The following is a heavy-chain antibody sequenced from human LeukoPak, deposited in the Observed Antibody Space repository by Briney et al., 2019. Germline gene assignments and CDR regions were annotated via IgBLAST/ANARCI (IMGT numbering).Heavy chain of an antibody. J-gene: IGHJ3*02. Sequence: GGSLRLSCAASGFAFSSYTMSWVRQAPGKGLEWVSSIVGTSGSTYYADSVKGRFTISRDISKNTLYLQLNSLRAEDTAVYYCARDRGPQSPDAFDIWGQGTMVTVSS. V-gene: IGHV3-23*01. CDR3: ARDRGPQSPDAFDI. CDR1: GFAFSSYT. CDR2: IVGTSGST. D-gene: IGHD3-10*01.